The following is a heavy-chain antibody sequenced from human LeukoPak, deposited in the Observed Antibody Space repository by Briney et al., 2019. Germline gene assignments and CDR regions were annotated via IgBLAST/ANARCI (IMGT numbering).Heavy chain of an antibody. V-gene: IGHV3-30*02. CDR2: IRYDGSNK. CDR1: GFTFSSYG. CDR3: AKVSSFGYSSSSGFDY. J-gene: IGHJ4*02. D-gene: IGHD6-6*01. Sequence: PGGSLRLSCAASGFTFSSYGMHWVRQAPGKGLEWVAFIRYDGSNKYYADSVKGRFTISRDNSKNTLYLQMNSLRAEDTAVYYCAKVSSFGYSSSSGFDYWGQGTLVTVSS.